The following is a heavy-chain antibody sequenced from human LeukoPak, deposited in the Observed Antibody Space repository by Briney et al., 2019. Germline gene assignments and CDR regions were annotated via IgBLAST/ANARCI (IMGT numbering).Heavy chain of an antibody. CDR1: GYTFTSYF. J-gene: IGHJ5*01. V-gene: IGHV1-8*02. CDR3: AGLDYGASPWFDC. D-gene: IGHD4-17*01. Sequence: ASVKVSCKASGYTFTSYFMHWVRQAPGQGLEWMGWMNPNSGNTGYEQKFQGRVTMTRNTSISTAYMELSSLRSEDTAVYYCAGLDYGASPWFDCWGQGTLVTVSS. CDR2: MNPNSGNT.